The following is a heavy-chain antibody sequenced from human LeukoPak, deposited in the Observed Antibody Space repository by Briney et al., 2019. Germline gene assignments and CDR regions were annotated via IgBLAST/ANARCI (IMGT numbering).Heavy chain of an antibody. J-gene: IGHJ3*02. CDR2: ISYSGST. CDR3: AREGYCSGGSCYSYAFDI. CDR1: GGSISTYY. Sequence: SETLSLTCTVSGGSISTYYWSWIRQPPGKGLEWIGYISYSGSTNYNPSLKSRVTISVDTFKNQFSLKLSSVTAADTAVYYCAREGYCSGGSCYSYAFDIWGQGTMVTVSS. V-gene: IGHV4-59*12. D-gene: IGHD2-15*01.